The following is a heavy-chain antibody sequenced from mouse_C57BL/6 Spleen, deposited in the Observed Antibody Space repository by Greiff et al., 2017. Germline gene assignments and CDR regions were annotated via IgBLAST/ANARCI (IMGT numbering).Heavy chain of an antibody. CDR1: GFTFSDYY. Sequence: EVQVVESEGGLVQPGSSMKLSCTASGFTFSDYYMAWVRQVPEKGLEWVANINYDGSSTYYLDSLKSRFIISRDNAKNILYLQMSSLKSEDTATYYCARNWDWDFDVWGTGTTVTVSS. V-gene: IGHV5-16*01. D-gene: IGHD4-1*01. J-gene: IGHJ1*03. CDR3: ARNWDWDFDV. CDR2: INYDGSST.